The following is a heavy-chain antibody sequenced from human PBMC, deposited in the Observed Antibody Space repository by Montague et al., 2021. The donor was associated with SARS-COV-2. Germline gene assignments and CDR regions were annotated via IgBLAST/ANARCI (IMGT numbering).Heavy chain of an antibody. CDR1: GTSIRSGGCY. CDR2: IFHTGRA. D-gene: IGHD2/OR15-2a*01. J-gene: IGHJ4*02. V-gene: IGHV4-31*03. Sequence: TLSLTCTVSGTSIRSGGCYWTWIRQHPGKGLEWIGYIFHTGRAYYNPSLETRVNISVDTSNNLLSLRLSSVTAADTAMYFCARVRLFYYLDYWGQGTLVTVSS. CDR3: ARVRLFYYLDY.